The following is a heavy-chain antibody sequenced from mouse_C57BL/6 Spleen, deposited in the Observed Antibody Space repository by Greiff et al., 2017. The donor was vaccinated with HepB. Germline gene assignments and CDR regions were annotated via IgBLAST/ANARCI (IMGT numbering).Heavy chain of an antibody. V-gene: IGHV1-22*01. CDR3: ARRAYSGYYYAMDY. D-gene: IGHD2-10*01. Sequence: VQLQQSGPELVKPGASVKVSCKASGYTFTDYNMHWVKQSHGKSLEWIGYINPNNGGTSYNQKFKGKATLTVNKSSSTAYMELRSLTSEDSAVYYCARRAYSGYYYAMDYWGQGTSVTVSS. CDR1: GYTFTDYN. J-gene: IGHJ4*01. CDR2: INPNNGGT.